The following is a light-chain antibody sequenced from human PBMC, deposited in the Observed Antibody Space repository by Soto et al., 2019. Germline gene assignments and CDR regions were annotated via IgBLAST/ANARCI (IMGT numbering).Light chain of an antibody. CDR2: EVS. CDR3: NSYTGRDNAVV. CDR1: SSDVGGYNY. Sequence: QSVLTQPPSASGSPGQSVTISCTGTSSDVGGYNYVSWYQQHPGKAPKLMIYEVSKRPSGVPDRFSASKSGNTASLTVSGLQAEDEADYYCNSYTGRDNAVVFGGGTKLTVL. J-gene: IGLJ2*01. V-gene: IGLV2-8*01.